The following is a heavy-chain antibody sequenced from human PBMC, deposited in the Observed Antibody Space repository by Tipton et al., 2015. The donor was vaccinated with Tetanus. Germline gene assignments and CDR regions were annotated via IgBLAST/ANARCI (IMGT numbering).Heavy chain of an antibody. CDR1: GFTFSTSW. CDR3: ARRSLTNYGLDV. CDR2: INPDGRRT. J-gene: IGHJ6*02. Sequence: SLRLSCVASGFTFSTSWMHWARQVPGKGLEWVSRINPDGRRTNYADSVKGRFTISRDHAKNTVYLQMNSLRAEDTAVYFCARRSLTNYGLDVWGQGTPVTVSS. D-gene: IGHD1-1*01. V-gene: IGHV3-74*01.